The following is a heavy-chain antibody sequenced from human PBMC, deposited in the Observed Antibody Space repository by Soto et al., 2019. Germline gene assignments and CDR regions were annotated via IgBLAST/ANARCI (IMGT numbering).Heavy chain of an antibody. CDR3: AREETAWPLAYGLDV. CDR1: GFTFSGYS. CDR2: ISTRSDI. V-gene: IGHV3-21*01. D-gene: IGHD2-21*02. J-gene: IGHJ6*02. Sequence: LRLSCAASGFTFSGYSMNWVRQAPGKGLEWVASISTRSDIYYADSVKGRFTISRDNAKNSVSLQMNSLRAEDTAVYYCAREETAWPLAYGLDVWGQGTTVTVSS.